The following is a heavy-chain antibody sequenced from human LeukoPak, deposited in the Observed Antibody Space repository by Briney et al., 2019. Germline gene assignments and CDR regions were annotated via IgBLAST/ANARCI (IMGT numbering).Heavy chain of an antibody. Sequence: ASVKVSCKASGYTFTGYYMHWVRQAPGQGLEWMGWINPNSGGTNYAQKFQGWVTMTRDTSISTAYMELSRLRSDDTAVYYCARRGYNSSSDFDYWGQGTLVTVSS. V-gene: IGHV1-2*04. CDR3: ARRGYNSSSDFDY. J-gene: IGHJ4*02. CDR1: GYTFTGYY. CDR2: INPNSGGT. D-gene: IGHD6-13*01.